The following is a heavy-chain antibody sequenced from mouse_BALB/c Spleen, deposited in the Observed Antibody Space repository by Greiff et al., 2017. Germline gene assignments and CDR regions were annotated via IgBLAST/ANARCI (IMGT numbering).Heavy chain of an antibody. CDR1: GYTFTSYT. CDR2: INPSSGYT. CDR3: ARGNWDWYFDV. J-gene: IGHJ1*01. V-gene: IGHV1-4*01. D-gene: IGHD4-1*02. Sequence: VKLVESGAELARPGASVKMSCKASGYTFTSYTMHWVKQRPGQGLEWIGYINPSSGYTNYNQKFKDKATLTADKSSSTAYMQLSSLTSEDSAVYYCARGNWDWYFDVWGAGTTVTVSS.